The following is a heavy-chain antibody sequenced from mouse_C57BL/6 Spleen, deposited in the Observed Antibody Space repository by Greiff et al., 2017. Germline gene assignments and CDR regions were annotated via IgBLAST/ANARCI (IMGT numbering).Heavy chain of an antibody. CDR2: INPYNGDT. J-gene: IGHJ2*01. CDR1: GYSFTGYF. Sequence: EVKLQQSGPELVKPGDSVKISCKASGYSFTGYFMNWVMQSHGKSLEWIGRINPYNGDTFYNQKFKGKATLTVDKSSSTAHMELRSLTSEDSAVYYCAREDGSSSYYFDYWGQGTTLTVSS. CDR3: AREDGSSSYYFDY. D-gene: IGHD1-1*01. V-gene: IGHV1-20*01.